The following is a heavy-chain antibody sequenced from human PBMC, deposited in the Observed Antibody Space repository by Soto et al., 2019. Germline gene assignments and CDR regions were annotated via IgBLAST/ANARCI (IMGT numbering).Heavy chain of an antibody. V-gene: IGHV3-7*05. CDR3: ARVPYDILTGYYTSFDY. Sequence: PGGSLRLSCAASGFTFSSYWMSWVRQAPGKGLEWVANIKQDGSEKYYVDSVKGRFTISRDNAKNSLYLQMNSLRAEDTAVYYCARVPYDILTGYYTSFDYWGQGTLVTVSS. CDR2: IKQDGSEK. CDR1: GFTFSSYW. J-gene: IGHJ4*02. D-gene: IGHD3-9*01.